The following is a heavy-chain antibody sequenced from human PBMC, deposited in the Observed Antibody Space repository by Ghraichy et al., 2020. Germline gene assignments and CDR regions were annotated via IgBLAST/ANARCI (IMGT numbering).Heavy chain of an antibody. D-gene: IGHD3-22*01. CDR3: AGSRSSSGYRRLDY. Sequence: ASMKVSCKASGYTFTTYDINWVRQATGQGLEWMGWMNPNSGNTDYAQKFQGRVIMTRNTSISTAYMELSSLRSEDTAVYYCAGSRSSSGYRRLDYWGQGTLVTVSS. CDR2: MNPNSGNT. CDR1: GYTFTTYD. J-gene: IGHJ4*02. V-gene: IGHV1-8*01.